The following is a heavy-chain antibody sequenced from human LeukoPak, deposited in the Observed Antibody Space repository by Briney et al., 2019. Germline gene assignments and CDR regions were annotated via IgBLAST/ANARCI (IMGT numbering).Heavy chain of an antibody. CDR3: ARMSTFCSGGSCYPNAFDI. J-gene: IGHJ3*02. V-gene: IGHV2-70*11. CDR2: IDWDEDK. D-gene: IGHD2-15*01. Sequence: FGPTLVNPTQTLTLTCTFSGFSLSTSGMCVTWIRQPPGKALEWLARIDWDEDKYYSRSLKTRLTISKDTSENQVVLTLTNMDPVDTATYYCARMSTFCSGGSCYPNAFDIWGQGTKVTVSS. CDR1: GFSLSTSGMC.